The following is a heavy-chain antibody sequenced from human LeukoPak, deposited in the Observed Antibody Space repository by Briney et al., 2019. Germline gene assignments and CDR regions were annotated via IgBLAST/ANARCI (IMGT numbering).Heavy chain of an antibody. Sequence: PGGTLRLSCAASGFTFSSYGMSWVRQAPGKGLEWVSAISTSGYGTYYADSVKGRFTISRDNSKNTLYLQMNSLRAEDTAVYYCARDRRWIQLWLRGGNWFDPWGQGTLVTVSS. CDR2: ISTSGYGT. V-gene: IGHV3-23*01. CDR1: GFTFSSYG. J-gene: IGHJ5*02. CDR3: ARDRRWIQLWLRGGNWFDP. D-gene: IGHD5-18*01.